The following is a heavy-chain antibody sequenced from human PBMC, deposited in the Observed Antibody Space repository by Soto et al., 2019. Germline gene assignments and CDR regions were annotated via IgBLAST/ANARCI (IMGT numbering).Heavy chain of an antibody. J-gene: IGHJ3*02. CDR3: AGDCSGGSCYLALDI. CDR2: IIPILGIA. D-gene: IGHD2-15*01. Sequence: ASVKVSCKASGGTFSSYAISWVRQAPGQGLEWMGGIIPILGIANYAQKFQGRVTITADKSTSTAYMELSSLGSEDTAVYYCAGDCSGGSCYLALDIWGQGTMVTVSS. V-gene: IGHV1-69*10. CDR1: GGTFSSYA.